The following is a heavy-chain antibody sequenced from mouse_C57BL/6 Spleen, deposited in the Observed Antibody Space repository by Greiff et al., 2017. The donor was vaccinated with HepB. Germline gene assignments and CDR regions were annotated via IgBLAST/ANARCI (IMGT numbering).Heavy chain of an antibody. CDR1: GYTFTSYT. CDR2: INPSSGYT. D-gene: IGHD2-3*01. J-gene: IGHJ3*01. Sequence: VQLQQSGAELARPGASVKMSCKASGYTFTSYTMHWVKQRPGQGLEWIGYINPSSGYTKYNQKFKDKATLTADKSSSTAYMQLSSLTSEDSAVYYCARSGGPYDGYYEVWFAYGGQGTLVTVSA. CDR3: ARSGGPYDGYYEVWFAY. V-gene: IGHV1-4*01.